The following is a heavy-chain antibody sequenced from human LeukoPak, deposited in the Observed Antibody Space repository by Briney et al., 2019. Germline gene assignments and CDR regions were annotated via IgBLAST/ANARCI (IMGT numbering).Heavy chain of an antibody. CDR2: INSNSADT. J-gene: IGHJ1*01. CDR3: ARIGISARGTNFHH. V-gene: IGHV1-2*02. D-gene: IGHD6-13*01. Sequence: GASVKVSCKASGYTFTGYCMHWVRQAPGQGLEWMGWINSNSADTNYAQNFQGRVTMTRDTSISTAYMELSRLRSDDTALYYCARIGISARGTNFHHWGQGTLVTVSS. CDR1: GYTFTGYC.